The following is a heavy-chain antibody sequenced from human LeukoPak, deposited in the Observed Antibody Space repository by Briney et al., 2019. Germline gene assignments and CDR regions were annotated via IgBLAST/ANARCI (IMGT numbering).Heavy chain of an antibody. CDR2: INHSGST. J-gene: IGHJ6*02. V-gene: IGHV4-34*01. CDR3: ARDFPPSVVWGSYRFPPSYGMDV. Sequence: PSETLSLTCAVYGVSFSNYYWSWIRQPPGKGLEWIGEINHSGSTNYNPSLKSRVTISVDTSKNQFSLKLSSVTAADTAVYYCARDFPPSVVWGSYRFPPSYGMDVWGQGTTVTVSS. D-gene: IGHD3-16*02. CDR1: GVSFSNYY.